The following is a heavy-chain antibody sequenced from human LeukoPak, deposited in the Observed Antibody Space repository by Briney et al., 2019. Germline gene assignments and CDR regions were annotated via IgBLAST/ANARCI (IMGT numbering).Heavy chain of an antibody. CDR3: AREGYYYDSSGYSNWFDP. CDR1: GGSFSGYY. J-gene: IGHJ5*02. V-gene: IGHV4-59*01. CDR2: IYYSGST. D-gene: IGHD3-22*01. Sequence: SETLSLTCAVYGGSFSGYYWSWIRQPAGKGLEWIGYIYYSGSTNYNPSLKSRVTISVDTSKNQFSLKLSSVTAADTAVYYCAREGYYYDSSGYSNWFDPWGQGTLVTVSS.